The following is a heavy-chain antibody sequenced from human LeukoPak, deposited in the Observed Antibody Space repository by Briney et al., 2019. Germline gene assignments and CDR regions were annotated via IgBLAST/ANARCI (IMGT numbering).Heavy chain of an antibody. V-gene: IGHV1-8*01. D-gene: IGHD3-10*01. J-gene: IGHJ6*02. Sequence: ASVKVSCKASGFTFTSYDINWVRQAPGQGLEWMGWMNPNSGNTRYAQKVQGRITMTRDTSISTAYMELSSLRSVDTAVYYCARGPTLVRGVIMPDSVGGMDVWGQGTTVTVSS. CDR1: GFTFTSYD. CDR2: MNPNSGNT. CDR3: ARGPTLVRGVIMPDSVGGMDV.